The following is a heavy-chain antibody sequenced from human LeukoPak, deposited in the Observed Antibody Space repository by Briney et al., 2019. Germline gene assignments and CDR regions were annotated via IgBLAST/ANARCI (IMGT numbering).Heavy chain of an antibody. J-gene: IGHJ4*02. CDR1: GFTFSSYA. Sequence: PGGSLRLSCAASGFTFSSYAMHWVRQAPGKGLEWVAVISYDGSNKYYADSVKGRFTISRDNSKNTLYLQMNSLRAEDTAVYYCARDREGIAVAGTTFDYWGQGTLVTVSS. CDR3: ARDREGIAVAGTTFDY. V-gene: IGHV3-30-3*01. D-gene: IGHD6-19*01. CDR2: ISYDGSNK.